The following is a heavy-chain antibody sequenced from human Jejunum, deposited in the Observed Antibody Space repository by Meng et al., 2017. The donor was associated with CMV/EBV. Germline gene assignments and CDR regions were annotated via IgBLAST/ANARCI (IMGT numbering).Heavy chain of an antibody. D-gene: IGHD3-22*01. Sequence: TFSRYAITWVRQATGKGLEWVSGLSSGGGGSKYYADSVKGRFTISRDNSKEMLYLQMNSLRVDDTAVYYCAKNPFYYDHSGPPPYFDLWGRGTLVTVSS. J-gene: IGHJ2*01. CDR3: AKNPFYYDHSGPPPYFDL. V-gene: IGHV3-23*01. CDR2: LSSGGGGSK. CDR1: TFSRYA.